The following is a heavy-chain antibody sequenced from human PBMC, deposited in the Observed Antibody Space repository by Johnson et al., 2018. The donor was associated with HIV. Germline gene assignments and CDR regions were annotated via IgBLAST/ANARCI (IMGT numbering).Heavy chain of an antibody. CDR2: INQDGSET. CDR1: GFTFDNFW. V-gene: IGHV3-7*02. D-gene: IGHD1-26*01. CDR3: ASLGGLGGFDV. Sequence: VQLVESGGGLVQPGGSLRLSCAVSGFTFDNFWMAWVRQAPGKGLEWVANINQDGSETYYVGSVKGRFTISRDNAKNSLFLQMDSLRAEDTAVYYCASLGGLGGFDVWGQGTMVTVSS. J-gene: IGHJ3*01.